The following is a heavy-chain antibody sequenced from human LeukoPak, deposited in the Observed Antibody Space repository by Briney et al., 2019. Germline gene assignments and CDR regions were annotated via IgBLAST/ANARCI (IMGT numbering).Heavy chain of an antibody. CDR3: ARGPRSSGYYY. CDR1: GVSFSGYY. D-gene: IGHD3-22*01. Sequence: SEPLSLTCDVDGVSFSGYYWSWIRHPPGNWLEWIGEINHSGSTNYNPSLKSRVTISVDTSKNQFSLKLSSVPAADTAVYYCARGPRSSGYYYWGQGTLVTVSS. CDR2: INHSGST. J-gene: IGHJ4*02. V-gene: IGHV4-34*01.